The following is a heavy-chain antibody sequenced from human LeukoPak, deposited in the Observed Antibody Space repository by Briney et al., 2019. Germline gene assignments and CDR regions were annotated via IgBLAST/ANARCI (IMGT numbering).Heavy chain of an antibody. Sequence: GGSLRLSCAASGFTFSNAWMSWFRQAPGQGLEWIGRIKSKTDGETTEYAAPVKGRFTISRDDSKNTLYLQMNSLKTEDTAVYYCTTLRLALAYGVDVWGQGTTVTVSS. CDR2: IKSKTDGETT. CDR3: TTLRLALAYGVDV. CDR1: GFTFSNAW. D-gene: IGHD5/OR15-5a*01. J-gene: IGHJ6*02. V-gene: IGHV3-15*01.